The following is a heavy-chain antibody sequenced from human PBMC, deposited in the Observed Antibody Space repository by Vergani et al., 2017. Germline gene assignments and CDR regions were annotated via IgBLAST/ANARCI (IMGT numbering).Heavy chain of an antibody. CDR1: GFTVSSNY. D-gene: IGHD3-22*01. Sequence: EVQLAESGGGLIQPGGSLRLSCAASGFTVSSNYMSWVRQAPGKGLEWVSVIYSGGSTYYADSVKGRFTISRDNSKNTLYLQMNSLRAEDTAVYYCAKLNYYDSSGYYTSHYFDYWGQGTLVTVSS. CDR3: AKLNYYDSSGYYTSHYFDY. V-gene: IGHV3-53*01. J-gene: IGHJ4*02. CDR2: IYSGGST.